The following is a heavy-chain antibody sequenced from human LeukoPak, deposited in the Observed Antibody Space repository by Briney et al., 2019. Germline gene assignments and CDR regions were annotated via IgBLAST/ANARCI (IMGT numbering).Heavy chain of an antibody. CDR3: AKDIYMGGAVAGLDAFDI. V-gene: IGHV3-9*03. CDR1: GFTFDDYA. Sequence: GGSLRLSCAASGFTFDDYAMHWVRQAPGKGLEWVSGISWHSGSIGYADSVKGRFTISRDNAKNSLYLQMNSLRAEDMALYYCAKDIYMGGAVAGLDAFDIWGQGTMVTVSS. J-gene: IGHJ3*02. D-gene: IGHD6-19*01. CDR2: ISWHSGSI.